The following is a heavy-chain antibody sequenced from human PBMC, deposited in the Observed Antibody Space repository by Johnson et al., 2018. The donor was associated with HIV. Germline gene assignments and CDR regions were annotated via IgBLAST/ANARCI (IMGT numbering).Heavy chain of an antibody. Sequence: VQLVESGGGLVQPGGSLRLSCAASGFTVSNNFMNWVRQAPGKGLEWVSVIYSGGSTYYADSVKGRFTISRDNSKNTLYLQMNSLRAEDTAVYYCAREKTTPDAFDIWGRGTLVTVSS. CDR2: IYSGGST. J-gene: IGHJ3*02. CDR3: AREKTTPDAFDI. CDR1: GFTVSNNF. D-gene: IGHD4-11*01. V-gene: IGHV3-66*01.